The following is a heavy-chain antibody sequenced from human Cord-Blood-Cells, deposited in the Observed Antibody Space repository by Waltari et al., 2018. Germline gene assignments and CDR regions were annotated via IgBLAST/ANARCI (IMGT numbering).Heavy chain of an antibody. D-gene: IGHD3-16*01. V-gene: IGHV3-74*01. J-gene: IGHJ4*02. CDR3: AIWQNHGVDFDY. CDR2: INSDGSST. Sequence: EVQLVESGGGLVQPGGSLRHSCAASGFTFSSYWMHWVRQAPGKGLVWVSRINSDGSSTSYADSVKGRFTISRDNAKNTLYLQMNSLRAEDTAVYYCAIWQNHGVDFDYWGQGTLVTVSS. CDR1: GFTFSSYW.